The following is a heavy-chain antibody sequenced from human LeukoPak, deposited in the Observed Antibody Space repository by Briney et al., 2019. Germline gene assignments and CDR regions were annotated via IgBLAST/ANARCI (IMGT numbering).Heavy chain of an antibody. CDR3: ARGRGSRTGSNGDYCDY. CDR1: RGTFSSYA. J-gene: IGHJ4*02. V-gene: IGHV1-69*04. Sequence: SVKVSCKASRGTFSSYAINWVRQAPGQGLEWMGRIIPILGMANYAQRFQGRVTVTADKSTSTAYMELSSLTSDDTAIYYCARGRGSRTGSNGDYCDYWGQGTLVTVSS. D-gene: IGHD1-1*01. CDR2: IIPILGMA.